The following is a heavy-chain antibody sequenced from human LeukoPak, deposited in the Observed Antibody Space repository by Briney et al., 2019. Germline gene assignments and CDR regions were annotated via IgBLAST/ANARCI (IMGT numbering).Heavy chain of an antibody. Sequence: GGSLRLSCAASGFTFSSYWMSWVRQVPGKGLEWVANIKQDGSEKYYVDSVKGRFTISRDNAKNSLYLQMNSLRAEDTAVYYCARVVLGFGSWFNPWGQGTLVTVSS. CDR3: ARVVLGFGSWFNP. CDR1: GFTFSSYW. J-gene: IGHJ5*02. V-gene: IGHV3-7*01. D-gene: IGHD3-3*01. CDR2: IKQDGSEK.